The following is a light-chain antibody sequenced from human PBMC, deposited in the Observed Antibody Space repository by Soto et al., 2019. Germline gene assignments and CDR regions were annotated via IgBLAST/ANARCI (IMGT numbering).Light chain of an antibody. V-gene: IGKV3-11*01. Sequence: EIVLTQSPATLSLSPGERASLSCRASQSVSSNLAWYQQKPGQAPRLLISDASNRATGIPARFTGSGSGTDFTLTISILEPEDFAVYYCQQRSTWPYTFGQGTKLEIK. CDR1: QSVSSN. CDR3: QQRSTWPYT. J-gene: IGKJ2*01. CDR2: DAS.